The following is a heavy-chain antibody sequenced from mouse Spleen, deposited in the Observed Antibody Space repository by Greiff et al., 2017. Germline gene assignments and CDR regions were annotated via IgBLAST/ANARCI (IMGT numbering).Heavy chain of an antibody. J-gene: IGHJ1*01. CDR2: ISCYNGAT. CDR3: ARMDWDHWYFDV. D-gene: IGHD4-1*01. V-gene: IGHV1-53*01. CDR1: GYTFTSYW. Sequence: QVQLQQPGTELVKPGASVKLSCKASGYTFTSYWMHWVKQRPGQGLEWIGYISCYNGATSYNQKFKGKATFTVDTSSSTAYMQFNSLTSEDSAVYYCARMDWDHWYFDVWGAGTTVTVSS.